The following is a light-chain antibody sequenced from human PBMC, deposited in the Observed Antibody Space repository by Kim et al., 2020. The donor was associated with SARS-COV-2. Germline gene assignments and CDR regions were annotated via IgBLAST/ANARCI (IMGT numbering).Light chain of an antibody. CDR1: SSNIGSNT. CDR2: SNN. V-gene: IGLV1-44*01. CDR3: AAWDDSRNGYI. Sequence: QSVLTQPPSASGTPGQRVTISCSGTSSNIGSNTVNWYRHLPGTAPKLLMYSNNERPSGVPDRFSGSKSGTSASLAIRGLQSVDEADYYCAAWDDSRNGYIFGTGTKVTVL. J-gene: IGLJ1*01.